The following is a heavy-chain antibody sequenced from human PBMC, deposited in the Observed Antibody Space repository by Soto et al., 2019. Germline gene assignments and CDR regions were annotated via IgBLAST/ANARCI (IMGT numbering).Heavy chain of an antibody. CDR1: GGTLSSYT. D-gene: IGHD2-2*01. CDR2: IIPILGIA. Sequence: GASVKVSCKASGGTLSSYTISWVRQAPGQRLEWMGRIIPILGIANYAQKFQGRVTITADKSTSTAYMELSSLRSEDTAVYYCARGVQYCSSTSCYGGDYYYYYMDVWGKGTTVTVSS. V-gene: IGHV1-69*02. J-gene: IGHJ6*03. CDR3: ARGVQYCSSTSCYGGDYYYYYMDV.